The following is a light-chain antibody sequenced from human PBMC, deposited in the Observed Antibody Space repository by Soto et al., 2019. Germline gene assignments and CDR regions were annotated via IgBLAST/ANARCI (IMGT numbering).Light chain of an antibody. CDR3: QHYVSVSLT. CDR2: GAS. J-gene: IGKJ4*01. V-gene: IGKV3-20*01. Sequence: EIALTQSPGTLSLSPGERATLSCRASQTIGSRYLAWYQQKPGQRPRLLIYGASSRATGIPDRFSGSGSGTDFTLTISRLEPVDFAVYYCQHYVSVSLTFGGGTKVDIK. CDR1: QTIGSRY.